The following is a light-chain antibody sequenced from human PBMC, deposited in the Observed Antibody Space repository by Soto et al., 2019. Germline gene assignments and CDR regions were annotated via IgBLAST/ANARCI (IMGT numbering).Light chain of an antibody. V-gene: IGLV1-47*01. J-gene: IGLJ3*02. CDR2: RNN. CDR3: SAWDDSRSGWV. Sequence: QSVLTQPPSASGTPGQRVTISCSGSSSDIGSNYVYWYQQLPGTAPKLLIYRNNQRPSGVPDRFSGSESGTSASLAISGLRSEDEDDYYYSAWDDSRSGWVFGGGTKLTVL. CDR1: SSDIGSNY.